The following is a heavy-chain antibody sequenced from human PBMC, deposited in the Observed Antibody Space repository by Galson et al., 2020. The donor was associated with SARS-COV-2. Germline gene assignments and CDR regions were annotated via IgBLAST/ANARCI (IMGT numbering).Heavy chain of an antibody. CDR3: ARGVSGDLPDYDFYGMDV. CDR1: GYRFTGYY. V-gene: IGHV1-2*02. CDR2: INPSTGGA. J-gene: IGHJ6*02. Sequence: ASEKVPCKASGYRFTGYYLYWLRQAPGQGLECMGWINPSTGGASYAQNFQDRVSMASDKSISPAQRELRRLRSDDPSVYYCARGVSGDLPDYDFYGMDVWGQGTTVTVSS. D-gene: IGHD2-21*02.